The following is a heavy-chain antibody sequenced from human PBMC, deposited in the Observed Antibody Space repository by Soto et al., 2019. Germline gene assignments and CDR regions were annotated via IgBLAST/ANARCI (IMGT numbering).Heavy chain of an antibody. CDR2: ISGSGGST. Sequence: GGSLRLSCAASGLTFNNYDMTWVRQAPGKGLDWVSTISGSGGSTYYADSVKGRFTISRDNSKNTLYLQMNSLRAEDTAVYYCAKGTTYYDFWSGYGVFDYWGQGTLVIVSS. V-gene: IGHV3-23*01. J-gene: IGHJ4*02. CDR1: GLTFNNYD. CDR3: AKGTTYYDFWSGYGVFDY. D-gene: IGHD3-3*01.